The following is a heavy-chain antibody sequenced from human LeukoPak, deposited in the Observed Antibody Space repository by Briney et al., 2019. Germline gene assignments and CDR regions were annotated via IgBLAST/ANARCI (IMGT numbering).Heavy chain of an antibody. J-gene: IGHJ4*02. CDR3: ARAVSGRFDY. CDR1: GGSISSSSYY. Sequence: SETLSLTCTVSGGSISSSSYYWGWIRQPAGKGLEWIGSIYYSGSTNYNPSLNSRVTISVDTSKNQFSLRLSSVTAADTAIYYCARAVSGRFDYWGQGTLVTVSS. D-gene: IGHD6-19*01. V-gene: IGHV4-39*07. CDR2: IYYSGST.